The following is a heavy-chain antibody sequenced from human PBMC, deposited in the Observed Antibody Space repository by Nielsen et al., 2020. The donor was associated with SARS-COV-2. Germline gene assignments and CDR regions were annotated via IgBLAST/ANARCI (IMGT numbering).Heavy chain of an antibody. D-gene: IGHD2-15*01. CDR1: GFTFSSYG. CDR3: AKDRRYCSGGSCLNWFDP. Sequence: GGSLRLSCAASGFTFSSYGMHWVRQAPGKGLEWVAVISYDGSNKYYADSVKGRFTISRDNSKNTLYLQMNSLRAEDTAVYYCAKDRRYCSGGSCLNWFDPWGQGTLVTVSS. CDR2: ISYDGSNK. V-gene: IGHV3-30*18. J-gene: IGHJ5*02.